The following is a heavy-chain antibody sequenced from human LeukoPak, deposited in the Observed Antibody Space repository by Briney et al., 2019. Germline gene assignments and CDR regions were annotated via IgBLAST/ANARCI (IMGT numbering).Heavy chain of an antibody. V-gene: IGHV4-59*08. CDR1: GGSISSYY. CDR2: IHYSGST. Sequence: SETLSLTCTVSGGSISSYYWNWIRQPPGKGLEWIGYIHYSGSTNYNPSLKSRVTISVDTSKNQFSLKLSSVTAADTAVYYCARHLTGFSEYYFDYWGQGTLVTVSS. J-gene: IGHJ4*02. D-gene: IGHD1-14*01. CDR3: ARHLTGFSEYYFDY.